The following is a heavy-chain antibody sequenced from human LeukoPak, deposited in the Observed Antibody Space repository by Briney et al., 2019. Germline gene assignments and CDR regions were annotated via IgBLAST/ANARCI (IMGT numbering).Heavy chain of an antibody. J-gene: IGHJ4*02. Sequence: SQTLSLTCTVSGGSISSGGYYWSWLRQHPGKGLEWIGYICYSGSTYYNPSLKSRVTISVDTSKNQFSLKLSSVTAADTAVYYCARAQIVVVPAAIDYWGQGTLVTVSS. V-gene: IGHV4-31*03. D-gene: IGHD2-2*01. CDR1: GGSISSGGYY. CDR2: ICYSGST. CDR3: ARAQIVVVPAAIDY.